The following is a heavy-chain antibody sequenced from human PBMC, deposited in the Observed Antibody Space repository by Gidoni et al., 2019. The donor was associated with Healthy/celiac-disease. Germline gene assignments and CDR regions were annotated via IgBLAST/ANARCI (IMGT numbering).Heavy chain of an antibody. CDR3: ARAPLRGRAPGWGGWFDP. J-gene: IGHJ5*02. D-gene: IGHD3-16*01. CDR2: IIPIFGIA. CDR1: GGIFSSYA. Sequence: QVQLVQSGAEVTKPGSSVKVSCKASGGIFSSYAISWVRQAPGQGLEWMGGIIPIFGIANYAQKFQGRVTITADKFTTTADMELSSLRFEDTAVYYCARAPLRGRAPGWGGWFDPWGQGTLVTVSS. V-gene: IGHV1-69*17.